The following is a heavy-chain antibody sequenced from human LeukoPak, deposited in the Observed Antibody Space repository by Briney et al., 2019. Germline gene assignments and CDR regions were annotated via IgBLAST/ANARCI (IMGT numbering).Heavy chain of an antibody. Sequence: QPGGSLRLSCVASDFTFSNYAVHWVRQAPGKGLQWVAVISYDGNTIHYADSVKGRFTISRDTSKKTLYLQLNSLRTEDTAVYYCARSGGLQKFDYWGQGTLVTVSS. J-gene: IGHJ4*02. CDR1: DFTFSNYA. D-gene: IGHD4-11*01. CDR3: ARSGGLQKFDY. V-gene: IGHV3-30-3*01. CDR2: ISYDGNTI.